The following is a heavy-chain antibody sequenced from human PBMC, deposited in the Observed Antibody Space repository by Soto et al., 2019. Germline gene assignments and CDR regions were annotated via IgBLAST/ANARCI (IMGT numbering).Heavy chain of an antibody. CDR1: GYTLTGYY. Sequence: QLQLVQSGAEGRKPGPSVKVSCKALGYTLTGYYMHWGRQAPEQGLKWLGWINPTSGGTNYAQKFQGWVTMTRDTSISTAYMELSRLRSDDTAVYYCARVRDLGYCSSTSCSTAFDYWGQGTLVTVSS. CDR2: INPTSGGT. V-gene: IGHV1-2*04. D-gene: IGHD2-2*01. CDR3: ARVRDLGYCSSTSCSTAFDY. J-gene: IGHJ4*02.